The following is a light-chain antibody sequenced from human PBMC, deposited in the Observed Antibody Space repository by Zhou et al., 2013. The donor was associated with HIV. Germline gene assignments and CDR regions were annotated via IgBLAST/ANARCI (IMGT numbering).Light chain of an antibody. CDR3: LQYDTYPFT. Sequence: DIQMTQSPSSLSASVGDRVTITCRASQGIGNDLGWFQQKPGKAPKRLIYAASSLQSGVPSRFSGSGSGTEFTLTISSLQPEDFATYYCLQYDTYPFTFGQGTKLEI. J-gene: IGKJ2*01. CDR2: AAS. CDR1: QGIGND. V-gene: IGKV1-17*01.